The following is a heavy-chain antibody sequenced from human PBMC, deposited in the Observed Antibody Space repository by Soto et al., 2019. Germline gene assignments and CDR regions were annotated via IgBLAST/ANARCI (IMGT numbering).Heavy chain of an antibody. J-gene: IGHJ4*02. CDR3: ARHYSAGWSHYFDY. V-gene: IGHV4-30-4*01. D-gene: IGHD6-19*01. Sequence: PSETLSLTCTVSGGSISSVDYCWSWIRQPPGKGLEWVGHIHYSRGTYYNPSLKSRVTISVDTSKSQFSLKLYSVTAADTAVYYCARHYSAGWSHYFDYWGQGTLVTVSS. CDR2: IHYSRGT. CDR1: GGSISSVDYC.